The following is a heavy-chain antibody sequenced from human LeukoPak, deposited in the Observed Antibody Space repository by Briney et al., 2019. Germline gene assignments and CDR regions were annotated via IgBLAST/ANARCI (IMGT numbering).Heavy chain of an antibody. CDR1: GFSFNKFV. CDR2: IISGGNT. D-gene: IGHD2-2*01. V-gene: IGHV3-NL1*01. CDR3: ARDSSSQSHYYMDV. J-gene: IGHJ6*03. Sequence: GGSLRLSCATFGFSFNKFVMHWVRQAPGKGLEWVSVIISGGNTYYADSVKGRFTISRDSSKNTLYLQMNSLRAEDTAVYYCARDSSSQSHYYMDVWGKGTTVTVSS.